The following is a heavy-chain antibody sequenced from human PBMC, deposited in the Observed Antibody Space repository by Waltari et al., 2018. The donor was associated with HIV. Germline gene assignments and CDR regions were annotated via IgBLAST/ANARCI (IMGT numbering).Heavy chain of an antibody. CDR1: GFTFSSYA. J-gene: IGHJ5*02. CDR2: ISGSGGST. Sequence: EVQLLESGGGLVQPGGSLRLSCAASGFTFSSYALSWVRQAPGKGREWVSAISGSGGSTYYADSVKGRFTISRDNSKNTLYLQMNSLRAEDTAVYYCAKDYERGRWTRSRATHVFDPWGQGTLVTVSS. CDR3: AKDYERGRWTRSRATHVFDP. V-gene: IGHV3-23*01. D-gene: IGHD3-16*01.